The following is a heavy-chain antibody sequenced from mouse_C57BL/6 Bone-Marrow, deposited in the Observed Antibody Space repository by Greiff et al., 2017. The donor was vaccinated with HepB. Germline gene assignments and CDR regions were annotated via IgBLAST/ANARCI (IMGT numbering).Heavy chain of an antibody. CDR1: GSTSTAYN. J-gene: IGHJ4*01. Sequence: VQLQQSGPELAKPGASVKMSCKASGSTSTAYNMHRVKQSHGKSLEWIGYINPNNGGTSYNQKFKGKATLTVNTSSSTADMELRSLTSEDSAVYYCARRGGYYDYAMDYWGQGTSVTVSS. V-gene: IGHV1-22*01. CDR2: INPNNGGT. D-gene: IGHD2-3*01. CDR3: ARRGGYYDYAMDY.